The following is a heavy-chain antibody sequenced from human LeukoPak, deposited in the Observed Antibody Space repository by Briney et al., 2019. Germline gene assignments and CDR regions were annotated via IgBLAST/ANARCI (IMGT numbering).Heavy chain of an antibody. Sequence: QPGGSLRLSCAASGFTFSSYAMSWVRQAPGKGLEWVSGSGSGDSTHYADSVKGRFTISRDNSKNTLYLQMNSLRAEDTAVYYCAKDFWSGYYPKYWGQGTLVTVSS. J-gene: IGHJ4*02. CDR3: AKDFWSGYYPKY. D-gene: IGHD3-3*01. CDR2: SGSGDST. CDR1: GFTFSSYA. V-gene: IGHV3-23*01.